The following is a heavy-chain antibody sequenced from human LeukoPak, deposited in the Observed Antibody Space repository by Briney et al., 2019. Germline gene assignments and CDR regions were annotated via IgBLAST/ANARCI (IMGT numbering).Heavy chain of an antibody. CDR2: IYSGGNT. CDR3: ARRGSSSWYLDY. J-gene: IGHJ4*02. CDR1: GFTVSSNY. D-gene: IGHD6-13*01. V-gene: IGHV3-53*01. Sequence: GGSLRLSCAASGFTVSSNYMSWARQAPGKGLEWVSVIYSGGNTYYADSVKGRFTTSRDNSKNMLYLQMNSLRAEDTAVYYCARRGSSSWYLDYWGQGTLVTVSS.